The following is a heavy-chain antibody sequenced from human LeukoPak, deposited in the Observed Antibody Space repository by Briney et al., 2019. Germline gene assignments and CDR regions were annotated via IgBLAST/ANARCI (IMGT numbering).Heavy chain of an antibody. Sequence: PSETLSLTCTVSGGSMNSYYWSWIRQPPGKGLEWIGYIYTSGSTNYNPSLKSRVTISVDTSKNQFSLKLSSVTAADTAVYYCARHGRFLEWSTHGAFDIWGQGTMVTVSS. J-gene: IGHJ3*02. CDR1: GGSMNSYY. V-gene: IGHV4-4*09. CDR2: IYTSGST. D-gene: IGHD3-3*01. CDR3: ARHGRFLEWSTHGAFDI.